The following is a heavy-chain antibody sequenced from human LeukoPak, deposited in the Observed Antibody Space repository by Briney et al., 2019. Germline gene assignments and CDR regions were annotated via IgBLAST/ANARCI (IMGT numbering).Heavy chain of an antibody. V-gene: IGHV1-2*04. D-gene: IGHD6-13*01. J-gene: IGHJ5*02. Sequence: GASVKVSCKASGYTFTSYYMHWVRQAPGQGLEWMGWINPNSGGTNYAQKFQGWVTMTRDTSISTAYMELSRLRSDDTAVYYCAREGSSWYGVDNWFDPWGQGTLVTVSS. CDR2: INPNSGGT. CDR1: GYTFTSYY. CDR3: AREGSSWYGVDNWFDP.